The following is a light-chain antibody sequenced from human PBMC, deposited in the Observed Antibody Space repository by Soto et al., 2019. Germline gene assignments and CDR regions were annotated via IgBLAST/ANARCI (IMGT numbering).Light chain of an antibody. CDR2: DAS. CDR3: QQRSNWPLT. V-gene: IGKV3-11*01. J-gene: IGKJ4*01. CDR1: QSVSFY. Sequence: EIVLTQSPATLSSSPGERATLSCRASQSVSFYLAWYQQKPGQAPRLLIYDASNRATGIPARFSGSGSGTDFTLTISSLEPEDCAVYYCQQRSNWPLTFGGGTKVEIK.